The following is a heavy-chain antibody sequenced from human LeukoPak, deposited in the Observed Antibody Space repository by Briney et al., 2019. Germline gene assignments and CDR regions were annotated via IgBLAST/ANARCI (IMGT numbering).Heavy chain of an antibody. CDR2: INSDGFSI. V-gene: IGHV3-74*01. Sequence: QPGGSLRLSCAASGFTFSSYWMHWVRQVPEKGLVWVSRINSDGFSISYADSVKGRFTISRDNGKNTLYLQMNSLRAEDTAVYYCARGTATAFDYWGQGTQVPVSS. CDR1: GFTFSSYW. CDR3: ARGTATAFDY. D-gene: IGHD5-18*01. J-gene: IGHJ4*02.